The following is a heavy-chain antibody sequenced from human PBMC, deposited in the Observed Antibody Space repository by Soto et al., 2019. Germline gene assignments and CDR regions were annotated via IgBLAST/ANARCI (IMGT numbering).Heavy chain of an antibody. Sequence: EVQLVESGGGLVKPGGSLRLSCAASGFTFRLHAMNWVRLAPGKGLECVSYISSNSGYIYYADSVKGRFTISRDNAQKSLYRQMDSLRVEDTAVDYCARDSTVWELLGAAFDIWGLGTKVTVSS. CDR1: GFTFRLHA. D-gene: IGHD1-26*01. V-gene: IGHV3-21*01. CDR2: ISSNSGYI. CDR3: ARDSTVWELLGAAFDI. J-gene: IGHJ3*02.